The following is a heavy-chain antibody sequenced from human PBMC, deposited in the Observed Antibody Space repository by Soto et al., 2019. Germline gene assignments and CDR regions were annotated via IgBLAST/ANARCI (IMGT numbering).Heavy chain of an antibody. V-gene: IGHV3-9*01. Sequence: PRLSCAASGFTFDDYAMRWVRQVPWKAVEWASGINRNSGSIGYGDSVKGRFAISRDDAKNSLHLQMNSLSADATPFSDCLRDERTNLCSGHLRHWGQRTLVTVCS. J-gene: IGHJ1*01. D-gene: IGHD6-19*01. CDR3: LRDERTNLCSGHLRH. CDR1: GFTFDDYA. CDR2: INRNSGSI.